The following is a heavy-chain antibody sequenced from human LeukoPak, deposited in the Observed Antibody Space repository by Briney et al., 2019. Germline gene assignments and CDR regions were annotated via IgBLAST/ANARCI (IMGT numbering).Heavy chain of an antibody. CDR1: GFTFSSYG. J-gene: IGHJ4*02. CDR2: ISGTGGTT. V-gene: IGHV3-23*01. Sequence: GGTLRLSCAASGFTFSSYGMSWVRQAPGKGLEWVSAISGTGGTTYYADSVKGRFTISRDNSKNTLYLQMNSLRAEDTAVYYCAKAPVTSCRGAFCYPFDYWGQGTLVTVSS. D-gene: IGHD2-15*01. CDR3: AKAPVTSCRGAFCYPFDY.